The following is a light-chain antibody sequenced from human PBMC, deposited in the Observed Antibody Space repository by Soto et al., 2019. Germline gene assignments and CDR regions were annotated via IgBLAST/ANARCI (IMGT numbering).Light chain of an antibody. CDR2: EVS. V-gene: IGLV2-14*01. CDR1: SSDVGGYNY. Sequence: QSVLTQPASVSGSPGQSITISCTGTSSDVGGYNYVSWYQQYPGKAPKLMIYEVSNRPSGVSNRFSGSKSGNTASLTISGLQAEDEADYYCSSYTSSSTGVFGTGTKLTVL. CDR3: SSYTSSSTGV. J-gene: IGLJ1*01.